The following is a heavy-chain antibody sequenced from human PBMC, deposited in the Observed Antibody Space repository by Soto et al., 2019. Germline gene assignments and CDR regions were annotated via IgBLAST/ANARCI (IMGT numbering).Heavy chain of an antibody. D-gene: IGHD6-19*01. CDR2: ISGSGGST. CDR1: GLTFSSYD. Sequence: GGSLRLSCAASGLTFSSYDMSWIRQAPGKGLEWVSAISGSGGSTYYPDSVKGTSTNSVANSKNTVYLQMHSVKAGETAVYYCAKAIRVSCCWFDYWRQRTMVTVSS. CDR3: AKAIRVSCCWFDY. V-gene: IGHV3-23*01. J-gene: IGHJ4*02.